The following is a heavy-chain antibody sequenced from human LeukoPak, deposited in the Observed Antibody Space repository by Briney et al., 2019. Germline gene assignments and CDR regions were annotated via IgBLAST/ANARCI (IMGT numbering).Heavy chain of an antibody. J-gene: IGHJ4*02. V-gene: IGHV3-23*01. CDR2: ISGSGGST. CDR3: AKDPRDYDILTGPSFDY. Sequence: PGGSLRLSCAASGFTFSSYAMSWVRQAPGKGLEWVSAISGSGGSTYYADSVKGRFTISRDNAKNSLYLQMNSLRAEDTALYYCAKDPRDYDILTGPSFDYWGQGTLVTVSS. D-gene: IGHD3-9*01. CDR1: GFTFSSYA.